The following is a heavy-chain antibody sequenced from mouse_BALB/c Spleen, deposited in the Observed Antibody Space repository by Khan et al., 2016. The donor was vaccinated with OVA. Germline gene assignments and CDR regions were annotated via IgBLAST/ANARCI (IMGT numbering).Heavy chain of an antibody. CDR2: IWSDGST. CDR3: ARQPYYHYNIMDY. Sequence: VQLVESGPGLVAPSQSLSITCTISGFSLTNYGIHWVRQPPGKGLEWLVMIWSDGSTTYNSALKSRLSISKDNSKSQVFLKMNSLQTDDTAMYYCARQPYYHYNIMDYWGQGTSVTVPS. CDR1: GFSLTNYG. J-gene: IGHJ4*01. D-gene: IGHD2-10*01. V-gene: IGHV2-6-1*01.